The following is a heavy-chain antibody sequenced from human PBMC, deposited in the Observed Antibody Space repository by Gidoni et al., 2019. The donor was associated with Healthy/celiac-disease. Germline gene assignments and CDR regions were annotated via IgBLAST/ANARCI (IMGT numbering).Heavy chain of an antibody. CDR3: ARGSVATMGAFDY. D-gene: IGHD5-12*01. CDR1: GGSIGSYY. V-gene: IGHV4-59*01. CDR2: IYYSGST. Sequence: QVQLQESGPGLVKPSETLSLTCTVSGGSIGSYYWSWIRQPPGKGLEWIGYIYYSGSTNYNPSLKSRVTISVDTSKNQFSLKLSSVTAADTAVYYCARGSVATMGAFDYWGQGTLVTVSS. J-gene: IGHJ4*02.